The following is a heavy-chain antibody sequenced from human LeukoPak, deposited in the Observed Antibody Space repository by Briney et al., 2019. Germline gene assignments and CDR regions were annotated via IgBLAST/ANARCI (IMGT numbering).Heavy chain of an antibody. CDR3: ARISAALCEN. J-gene: IGHJ4*02. Sequence: SDTLSLTCSVSGISIRSHSYYWGWIRQPPGKGLEWIGSIYYSGTTTYYNPSLKSRASISLDTSKNQFSLKMNSVTAADTAVYYCARISAALCENLGQGTLVTVSS. D-gene: IGHD3-3*02. V-gene: IGHV4-39*01. CDR1: GISIRSHSYY. CDR2: IYYSGTTT.